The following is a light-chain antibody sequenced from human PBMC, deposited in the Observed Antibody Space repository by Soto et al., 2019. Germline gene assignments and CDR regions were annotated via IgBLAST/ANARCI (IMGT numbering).Light chain of an antibody. J-gene: IGLJ1*01. CDR3: SSYTSSSTLAV. CDR1: SSDVGGYNY. Sequence: QSALTQPASVSGSPGQSITISCTGTSSDVGGYNYVSWYQQHPGKAPKLMIYEVSNRPSGVSSRFSGSKSGNTASLTISGLQAEDEADYYCSSYTSSSTLAVFGTGTKVTVL. CDR2: EVS. V-gene: IGLV2-14*01.